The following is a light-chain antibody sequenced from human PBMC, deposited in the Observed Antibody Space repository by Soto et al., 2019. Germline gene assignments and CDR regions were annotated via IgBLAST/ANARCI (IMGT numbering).Light chain of an antibody. CDR2: NVY. V-gene: IGLV2-14*03. CDR1: SSDVGAYNF. J-gene: IGLJ1*01. Sequence: QSALGHPASVCWSPGHSITISCTGTSSDVGAYNFVSWHQQHPGKAPKLMIYNVYDRPSGISYRFSGSKSGNTASLTISGLQGEEEADYYCSAYTVSRTYVFGTGTKVTVL. CDR3: SAYTVSRTYV.